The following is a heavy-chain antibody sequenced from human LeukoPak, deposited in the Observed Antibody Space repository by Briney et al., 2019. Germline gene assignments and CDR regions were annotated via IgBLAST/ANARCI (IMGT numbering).Heavy chain of an antibody. V-gene: IGHV3-30*02. D-gene: IGHD1-26*01. CDR2: IRYDGNNK. CDR1: GFTFSSYG. CDR3: AKNNLVGATVEAFDI. Sequence: PGGSLRLSCAASGFTFSSYGMHWVRQAPGKGLEWVTFIRYDGNNKYFADSVKGRFTISRDNSKNTLYLQMNSLRAEDTAVYYCAKNNLVGATVEAFDIWGQGTMVTVFS. J-gene: IGHJ3*02.